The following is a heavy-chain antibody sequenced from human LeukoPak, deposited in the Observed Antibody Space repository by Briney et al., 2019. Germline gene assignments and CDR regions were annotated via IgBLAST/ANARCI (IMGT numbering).Heavy chain of an antibody. D-gene: IGHD2-21*02. CDR1: GVTVSRDY. CDR2: IYSSGST. CDR3: ARGGGAFCGGDCYRNFDY. J-gene: IGHJ4*02. V-gene: IGHV3-66*02. Sequence: GGSLRLSCAASGVTVSRDYMSWARQAPGKGLEWDSVIYSSGSTYYAGSVKGRFTISRDESKNTLSLQMNSLRDEDTAVYYCARGGGAFCGGDCYRNFDYWGPGTLVTVSS.